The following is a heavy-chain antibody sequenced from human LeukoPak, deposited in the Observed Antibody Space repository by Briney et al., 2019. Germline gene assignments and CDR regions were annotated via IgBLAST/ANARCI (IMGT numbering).Heavy chain of an antibody. D-gene: IGHD2-15*01. CDR3: VRRNLPPWRAGGVVYYFDY. V-gene: IGHV3-7*01. CDR1: GFTFSSYW. CDR2: IKQDGSEK. J-gene: IGHJ4*02. Sequence: GGSLRLSCAASGFTFSSYWMSWVRQAPGKGLEWVANIKQDGSEKYYVDSVKGRFTISRDNAKNSLYLQMNSLRAEDTAVYYCVRRNLPPWRAGGVVYYFDYWGQGTLVTVSS.